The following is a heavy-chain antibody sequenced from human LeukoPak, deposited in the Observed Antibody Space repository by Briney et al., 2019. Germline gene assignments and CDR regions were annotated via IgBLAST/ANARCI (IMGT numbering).Heavy chain of an antibody. J-gene: IGHJ4*02. D-gene: IGHD3-10*01. CDR1: GFTFSDYY. CDR2: IGGSGNNT. Sequence: HPGGSLRLSCAASGFTFSDYYMSWIRQAPGKGLEWVSGIGGSGNNTYYADSVKGRFTISRDNSKSTLYLQMNSLRAEDTAVYYCARKAGYYYGSGDHWGQGTLVTVSS. V-gene: IGHV3-23*01. CDR3: ARKAGYYYGSGDH.